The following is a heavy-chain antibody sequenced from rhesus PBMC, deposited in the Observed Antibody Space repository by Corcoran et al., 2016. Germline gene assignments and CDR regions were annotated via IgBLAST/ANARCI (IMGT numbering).Heavy chain of an antibody. CDR1: GGPFSSYW. CDR2: INGNSGST. D-gene: IGHD4-29*01. CDR3: ARSTVAATEYFEF. Sequence: QVQLQESGPGLVKPSETLSLTCVVSGGPFSSYWWSWIRQPPGQGLEWIGEINGNSGSTNYNPSLKSRVTISKDASKNQFSLKLSSVTAADTAVYYCARSTVAATEYFEFWGQGALVTVSS. J-gene: IGHJ1*01. V-gene: IGHV4-80*01.